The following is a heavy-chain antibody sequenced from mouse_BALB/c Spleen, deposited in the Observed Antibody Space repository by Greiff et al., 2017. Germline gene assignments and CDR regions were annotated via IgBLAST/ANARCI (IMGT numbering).Heavy chain of an antibody. J-gene: IGHJ3*01. V-gene: IGHV5-12-1*01. Sequence: EVQLVESGGGLVKPGGSLKLSCAASGFAFSSYDMSWVRQTPEKRLEWVAYISSGGGSTYYPDTVKGRFTISRDNAKNTLYLQMSSLKSEDTAMYYCARSGYGYDGFAYWGQGTLVTVSA. CDR3: ARSGYGYDGFAY. D-gene: IGHD2-2*01. CDR2: ISSGGGST. CDR1: GFAFSSYD.